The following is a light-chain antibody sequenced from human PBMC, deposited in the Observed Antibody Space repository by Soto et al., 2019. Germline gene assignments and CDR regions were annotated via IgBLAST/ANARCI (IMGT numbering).Light chain of an antibody. Sequence: ESVLSQCPISLPVTPGEPASISCRSSQSLLHSNGYNYLDWYLQKPGQSPQLLIYLGSNRASGVPDRFSGSGSGTDFTLKISRVEAEDVGVYYCMQARLTQTFGQGTKVDFK. J-gene: IGKJ1*01. CDR2: LGS. CDR3: MQARLTQT. CDR1: QSLLHSNGYNY. V-gene: IGKV2-28*01.